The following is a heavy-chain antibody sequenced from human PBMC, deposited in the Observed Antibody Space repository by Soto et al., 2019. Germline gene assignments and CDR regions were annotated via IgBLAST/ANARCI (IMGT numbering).Heavy chain of an antibody. Sequence: QVQLVQSGAEVKKPGASVKVPCKASGYTFTGYYMHWVRQAPGQGLEWMGWINPNSGGTNYAQKFQGWVTMTRDTSISTAYMELSRRRSDDTAVYYCASCSGGSCYSGMDVWGQGTTVTVSS. V-gene: IGHV1-2*04. CDR3: ASCSGGSCYSGMDV. CDR1: GYTFTGYY. CDR2: INPNSGGT. D-gene: IGHD2-15*01. J-gene: IGHJ6*02.